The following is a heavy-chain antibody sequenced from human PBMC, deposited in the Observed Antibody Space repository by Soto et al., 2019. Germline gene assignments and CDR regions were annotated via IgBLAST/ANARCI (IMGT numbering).Heavy chain of an antibody. CDR2: IIPIFGTA. CDR3: ARVGDTSMVTYYYYGMDV. Sequence: QVQLVQSGAEVKKPGSAVKVSCRASGGTFSSYAISWVRQAPGQGLEWMGGIIPIFGTANYAQKFQGRVTITADESTSTAYMELSSLRSEDTAVYYCARVGDTSMVTYYYYGMDVCGQGTTVTVSS. CDR1: GGTFSSYA. V-gene: IGHV1-69*01. J-gene: IGHJ6*02. D-gene: IGHD5-18*01.